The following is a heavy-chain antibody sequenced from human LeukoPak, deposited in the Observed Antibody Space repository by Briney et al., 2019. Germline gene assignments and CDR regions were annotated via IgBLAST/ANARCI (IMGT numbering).Heavy chain of an antibody. CDR2: INHSGST. CDR3: AYSSGYQQH. Sequence: PSETLSLTCVVYGGSFSGYYWSWLRQPPGKGLEWIGEINHSGSTNYNPSLTSRVTISVDTSKNQCSLRLNAVTAADSAVYYCAYSSGYQQHSGQGTLVTVSS. D-gene: IGHD3-22*01. J-gene: IGHJ1*01. V-gene: IGHV4-34*01. CDR1: GGSFSGYY.